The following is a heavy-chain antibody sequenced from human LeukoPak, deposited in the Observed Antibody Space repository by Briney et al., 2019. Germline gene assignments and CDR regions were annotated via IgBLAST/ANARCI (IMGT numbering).Heavy chain of an antibody. Sequence: PVGSLRLSCAASGFTLDDYGMSWVCEAPGEGLEWASGINWNGGSTGYADSVKGRFTISRDNAKNSLYLQMNSLRAEDTALYYCARVTPRGAFDYCGQGTLVTVSS. CDR3: ARVTPRGAFDY. CDR2: INWNGGST. CDR1: GFTLDDYG. D-gene: IGHD1-26*01. V-gene: IGHV3-20*04. J-gene: IGHJ4*02.